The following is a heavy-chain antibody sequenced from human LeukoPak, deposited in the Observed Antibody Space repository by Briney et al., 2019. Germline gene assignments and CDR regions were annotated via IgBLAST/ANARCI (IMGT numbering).Heavy chain of an antibody. D-gene: IGHD1-20*01. J-gene: IGHJ5*02. CDR2: INHSGST. CDR1: GGSISSYY. V-gene: IGHV4-34*01. Sequence: SETLSLTCTVSGGSISSYYWSWIRQPPGKGLEWIGEINHSGSTNYNPSLKSRVTISVDTSKNQFSLKLSSVTAADTAVYYCARGGPRYNWNQGRWFDPWGQGTLVTVSS. CDR3: ARGGPRYNWNQGRWFDP.